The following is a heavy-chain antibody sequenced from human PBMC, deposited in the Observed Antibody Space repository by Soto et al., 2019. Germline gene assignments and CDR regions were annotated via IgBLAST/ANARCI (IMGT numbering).Heavy chain of an antibody. J-gene: IGHJ6*02. CDR1: GFPFSSYA. Sequence: GSLRLSCAGSGFPFSSYAMSWVRQAPEKGLEWVSAPSDSGVSPYYADSVKGRFTISRDNSKNTLYLQMDSLRVEDTALYYCAKMTSDSYGRNYGMDVWGQGTTVTVSS. V-gene: IGHV3-23*01. CDR3: AKMTSDSYGRNYGMDV. D-gene: IGHD5-18*01. CDR2: PSDSGVSP.